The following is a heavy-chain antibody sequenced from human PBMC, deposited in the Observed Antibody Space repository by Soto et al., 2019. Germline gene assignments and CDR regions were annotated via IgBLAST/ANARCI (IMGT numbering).Heavy chain of an antibody. D-gene: IGHD1-26*01. Sequence: QVQLQESGPGLVKPSETLSLTCIVSGGSVSNDAYYWSWIRQPPGKGLEWIGYIYHSGSTYYNPSLKSRVTISADTSANQFSLKASSVTAADTAVSYCARLGIGWEFPFDYWGQCTLVNVSS. CDR3: ARLGIGWEFPFDY. J-gene: IGHJ4*02. CDR1: GGSVSNDAYY. V-gene: IGHV4-61*08. CDR2: IYHSGST.